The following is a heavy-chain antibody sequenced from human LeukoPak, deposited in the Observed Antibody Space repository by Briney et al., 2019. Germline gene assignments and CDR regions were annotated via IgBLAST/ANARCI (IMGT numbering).Heavy chain of an antibody. V-gene: IGHV3-7*01. CDR1: GFTFSSYW. D-gene: IGHD3-22*01. J-gene: IGHJ4*02. CDR2: IKQDGSEK. CDR3: ARVAYYDSYGY. Sequence: GGSLRLSCAASGFTFSSYWMSWVRQAPGEGLEWVANIKQDGSEKYYVDSVKGRFTISRDNAKNSLYLQMNSLRAEDTAVYYCARVAYYDSYGYWGQGTLVTVSS.